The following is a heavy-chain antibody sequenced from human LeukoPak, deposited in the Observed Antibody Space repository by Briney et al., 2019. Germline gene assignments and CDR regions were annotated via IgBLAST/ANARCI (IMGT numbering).Heavy chain of an antibody. D-gene: IGHD3-22*01. V-gene: IGHV3-21*01. CDR3: VRWGHFHDSKGY. J-gene: IGHJ4*02. CDR1: GFTFSSYS. CDR2: ISSSSSYI. Sequence: GGSLRLSCAASGFTFSSYSMNWVRQAPGKGLEWVSSISSSSSYIYYADSVKDRFTISRDNAKNSLYLQMNSLRAEDTAVYYCVRWGHFHDSKGYWGQGTLVTVSS.